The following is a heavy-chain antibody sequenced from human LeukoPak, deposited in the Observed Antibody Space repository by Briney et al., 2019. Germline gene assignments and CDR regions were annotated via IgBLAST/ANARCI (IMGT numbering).Heavy chain of an antibody. CDR3: ARQSADDFWSGYYTIDY. J-gene: IGHJ4*02. V-gene: IGHV5-51*01. CDR2: IYPGDSDT. Sequence: GESLKISCKGSGYSFTGYWIGWVRQMPGKGLEWMGIIYPGDSDTRYSPSFQGQVTISADKSISTAYLQWSSLKASDTAMYYCARQSADDFWSGYYTIDYWGQGTLVTVSS. D-gene: IGHD3-3*01. CDR1: GYSFTGYW.